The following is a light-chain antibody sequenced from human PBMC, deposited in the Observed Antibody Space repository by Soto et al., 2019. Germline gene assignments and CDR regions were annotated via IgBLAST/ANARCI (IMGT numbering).Light chain of an antibody. Sequence: ELVLTQSPGTLSLSPGERATLSCSASQRISGSNLDWYQQRPGQAPSLLIYGASKRTSGVPDRFSGSGSGTDFNLTINRLEPEDFAVYYCQHYSSELLPFGGGTTVVIK. V-gene: IGKV3-20*01. CDR3: QHYSSELLP. J-gene: IGKJ4*01. CDR1: QRISGSN. CDR2: GAS.